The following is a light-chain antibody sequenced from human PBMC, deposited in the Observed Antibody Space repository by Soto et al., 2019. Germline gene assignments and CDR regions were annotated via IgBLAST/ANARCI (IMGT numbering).Light chain of an antibody. CDR3: QQRSNGPLT. V-gene: IGKV3-11*01. Sequence: EIVLTQSPATLSLSPGERVTISCRASQSVSSYFAWYQQKPGQAPRLLIYDASNRATGIPARFSGSGSGTDFTLTISSLEPEDFAVYYCQQRSNGPLTFGQGTRLRL. CDR2: DAS. J-gene: IGKJ5*01. CDR1: QSVSSY.